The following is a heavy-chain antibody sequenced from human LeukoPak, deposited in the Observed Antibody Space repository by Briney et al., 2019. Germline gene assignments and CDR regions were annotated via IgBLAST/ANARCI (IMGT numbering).Heavy chain of an antibody. CDR1: GGSITSYY. CDR2: IYYTGST. CDR3: ARVALNSSPDF. Sequence: SETLSLTCTVSGGSITSYYWTWIRQPAGEGLEWIGYIYYTGSTNYNPSLRSRVIMSVDTSKNQFSLKLSSVTAADSAVYYCARVALNSSPDFWGQGTLVTVSS. J-gene: IGHJ4*02. D-gene: IGHD5-24*01. V-gene: IGHV4-59*01.